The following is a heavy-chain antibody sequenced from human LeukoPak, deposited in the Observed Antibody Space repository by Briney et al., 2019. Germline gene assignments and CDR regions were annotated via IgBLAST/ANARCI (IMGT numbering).Heavy chain of an antibody. CDR3: ASERSVAGHFDC. Sequence: GSVNVSCKASGYTFTSYDINWVRQATGQGLEWMGWMNPNSGKTGYAQKFQGRVTMTRNTSISTAYMELSSLRSEDTAGYYCASERSVAGHFDCWGQGTLVTVSS. J-gene: IGHJ4*02. V-gene: IGHV1-8*01. CDR1: GYTFTSYD. CDR2: MNPNSGKT. D-gene: IGHD6-19*01.